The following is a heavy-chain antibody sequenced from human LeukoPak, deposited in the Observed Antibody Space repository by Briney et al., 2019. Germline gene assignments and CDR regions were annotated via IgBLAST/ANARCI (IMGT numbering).Heavy chain of an antibody. Sequence: SETLSRTGTGSGGSINNYYWSWIRQPAGKGLEWIGRIYTRGSTNYNPSLKSRVTMSVDTSKNQFSLKLSSVTAADTAVYYCARGRYCSADICSGGDAFDIWGQGTMVSVSS. V-gene: IGHV4-4*07. D-gene: IGHD2-15*01. CDR1: GGSINNYY. J-gene: IGHJ3*02. CDR2: IYTRGST. CDR3: ARGRYCSADICSGGDAFDI.